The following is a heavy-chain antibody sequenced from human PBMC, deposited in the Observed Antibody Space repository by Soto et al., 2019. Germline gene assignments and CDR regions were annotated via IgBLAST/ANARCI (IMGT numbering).Heavy chain of an antibody. CDR3: ASGGNWFDP. Sequence: SETLSLTCNVSGGSISNYYWTWVRQSPEKGLEWIGYMYYNGNINYNPSLKSRVTISIDTSKNRFSLTLKSVTAADTAVYYCASGGNWFDPWGQGVLVTVSS. V-gene: IGHV4-59*01. D-gene: IGHD3-16*01. CDR2: MYYNGNI. J-gene: IGHJ5*02. CDR1: GGSISNYY.